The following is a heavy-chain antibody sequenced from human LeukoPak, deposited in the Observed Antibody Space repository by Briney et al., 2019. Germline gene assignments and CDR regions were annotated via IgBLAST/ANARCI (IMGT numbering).Heavy chain of an antibody. CDR3: ARGDYYYYGMDV. CDR1: GFTFSNYD. J-gene: IGHJ6*02. CDR2: IYSGGST. Sequence: PGGSLRLSCAASGFTFSNYDMNWVRQAPGKGLEWVSLIYSGGSTYYADSVKGRFTISRDNSRNTLYLQMNSLRAEDTAVYYCARGDYYYYGMDVWGQGTTVTVSS. V-gene: IGHV3-66*01.